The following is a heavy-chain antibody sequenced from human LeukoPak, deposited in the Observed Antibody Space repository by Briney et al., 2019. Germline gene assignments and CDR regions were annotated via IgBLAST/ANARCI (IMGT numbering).Heavy chain of an antibody. J-gene: IGHJ4*02. D-gene: IGHD3-10*01. CDR3: AREGPRGDYYGSGSSPRPIDY. CDR2: ISSSGSTI. Sequence: GGSLRLSCAASGFTFSSYEMNWVRQAPGKGLEWVSYISSSGSTIYYADSVKSRFTISRDNAKNSLYLQMNSLRAEDTAVYYCAREGPRGDYYGSGSSPRPIDYWGQGTLVTVSS. V-gene: IGHV3-48*03. CDR1: GFTFSSYE.